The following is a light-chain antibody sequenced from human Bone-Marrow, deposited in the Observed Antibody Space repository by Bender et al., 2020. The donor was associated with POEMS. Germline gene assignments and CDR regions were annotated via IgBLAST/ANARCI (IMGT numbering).Light chain of an antibody. CDR1: SSDVGSYKL. CDR2: DVS. J-gene: IGLJ3*02. V-gene: IGLV2-14*02. Sequence: QSALTQPASVSGSPGQSITISCTGTSSDVGSYKLVSWYQQHPGKAPKLMIYDVSKRPSGVPDRFSGSKSGNTASLTISGLQAEDEADYYCSSYTSSSTLEFGGGTKLTVL. CDR3: SSYTSSSTLE.